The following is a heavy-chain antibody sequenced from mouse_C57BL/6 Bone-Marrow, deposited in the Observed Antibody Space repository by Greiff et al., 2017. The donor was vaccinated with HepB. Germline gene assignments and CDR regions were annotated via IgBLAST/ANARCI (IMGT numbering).Heavy chain of an antibody. CDR1: GYTFTSYW. CDR2: IDPSDSET. Sequence: VQLQQPGAELVRPGSSVKLSCKASGYTFTSYWMHWVKQRPIQGLEWIGNIDPSDSETHYNQKFKDKATLTVDKSSSTAYMQLSSLTSEDSAVYYCARSQTGTYFDYWGQGTTLTVSS. J-gene: IGHJ2*01. D-gene: IGHD4-1*01. CDR3: ARSQTGTYFDY. V-gene: IGHV1-52*01.